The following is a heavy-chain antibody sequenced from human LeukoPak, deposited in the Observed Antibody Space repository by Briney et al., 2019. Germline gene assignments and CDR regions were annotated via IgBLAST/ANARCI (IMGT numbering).Heavy chain of an antibody. V-gene: IGHV3-74*01. D-gene: IGHD3-9*01. CDR2: IDNDGRDA. Sequence: GGPLRLSCAASGFTFGNYWMHWVRQSPGKGLVWVSRIDNDGRDARYADSVTGRFTISRDNAKNSLYLQMSSLRAEDTAVYYCAREPSLDDIPDYWGQGTLVTVSS. CDR1: GFTFGNYW. J-gene: IGHJ4*02. CDR3: AREPSLDDIPDY.